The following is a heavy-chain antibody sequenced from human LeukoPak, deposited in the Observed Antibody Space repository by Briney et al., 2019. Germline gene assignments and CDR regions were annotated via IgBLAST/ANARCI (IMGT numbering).Heavy chain of an antibody. CDR3: ASPSGTYYSRFHY. CDR2: IYYSGST. CDR1: GGSISSSNYY. V-gene: IGHV4-39*01. Sequence: SETLPLTCTVSGGSISSSNYYWGWIRQPPGKGLEWIGSIYYSGSTYYNPSLKSRVTISVDTSKNQFSLKLTSVTAADTAVYYCASPSGTYYSRFHYWGQGALVTVSS. J-gene: IGHJ4*02. D-gene: IGHD1-26*01.